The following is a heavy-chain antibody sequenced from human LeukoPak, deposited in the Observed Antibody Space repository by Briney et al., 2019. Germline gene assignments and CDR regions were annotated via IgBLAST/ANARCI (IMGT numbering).Heavy chain of an antibody. CDR2: IYSGGST. CDR3: AATSV. J-gene: IGHJ4*02. Sequence: GGSLGLSCAASGLTFNNAWMSWVRQAPGKGLEWVSVIYSGGSTLYADSVKGRFTISRDNSKNTLYLQMNSLRAEDTAVYYCAATSVWGQGTLVTVSS. CDR1: GLTFNNAW. V-gene: IGHV3-66*01. D-gene: IGHD2-2*01.